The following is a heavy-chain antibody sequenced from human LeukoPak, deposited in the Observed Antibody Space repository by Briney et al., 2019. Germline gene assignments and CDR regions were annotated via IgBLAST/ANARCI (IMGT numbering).Heavy chain of an antibody. CDR1: GYGLTHYA. CDR3: ARGRGGSSGYLYYFDY. V-gene: IGHV7-4-1*02. CDR2: INTKVGNP. D-gene: IGHD3-22*01. J-gene: IGHJ4*02. Sequence: GASVTVSCKASGYGLTHYAMNWVRQAPGQGLEWMGWINTKVGNPTYAQDFTGRFVISLDTSVSTAYLQISSLNTEDTAVYYCARGRGGSSGYLYYFDYWGQGTLVTVSS.